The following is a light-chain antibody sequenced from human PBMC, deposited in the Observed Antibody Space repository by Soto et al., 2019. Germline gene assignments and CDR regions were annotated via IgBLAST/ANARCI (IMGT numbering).Light chain of an antibody. Sequence: EIVMTQSPATLSVSPGERATLSCRASQSVSISLAGYQQKPGQAPRLLIYGASTRATGIPDRFSGSGSGTEFTLTLSSLQSEDFAVYYCQQYNNWPPWTFGQGTKV. CDR2: GAS. CDR3: QQYNNWPPWT. J-gene: IGKJ1*01. V-gene: IGKV3-15*01. CDR1: QSVSIS.